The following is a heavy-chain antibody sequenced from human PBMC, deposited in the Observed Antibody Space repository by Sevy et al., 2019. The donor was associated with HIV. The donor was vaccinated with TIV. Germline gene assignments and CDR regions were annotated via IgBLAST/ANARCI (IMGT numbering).Heavy chain of an antibody. V-gene: IGHV3-23*01. D-gene: IGHD6-6*01. CDR3: AKDGWVGSSSSAVY. CDR1: GFIFTTYA. CDR2: ISGSGSNT. Sequence: GGSLRLSCAASGFIFTTYAMSWVRQAPGKGLEWVSVISGSGSNTFYADSVKGRFTISRDNFKNTLYLQMNSLRAEDTAVYYCAKDGWVGSSSSAVYWGQGTLVTVSS. J-gene: IGHJ4*02.